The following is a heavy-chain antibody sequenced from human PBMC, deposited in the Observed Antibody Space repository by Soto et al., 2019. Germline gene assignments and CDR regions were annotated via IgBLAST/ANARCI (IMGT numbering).Heavy chain of an antibody. CDR3: ARGKTARHLDY. CDR2: ISSSSSYI. J-gene: IGHJ4*02. CDR1: GFTFSSYT. D-gene: IGHD6-6*01. V-gene: IGHV3-21*01. Sequence: SLRLSCAASGFTFSSYTMNWVRQAPGKGLEWVSSISSSSSYIHYADSMKGRFTISRDNAKNSLYLQMNSLRAEDTAVYYCARGKTARHLDYWGQGTLVTVSS.